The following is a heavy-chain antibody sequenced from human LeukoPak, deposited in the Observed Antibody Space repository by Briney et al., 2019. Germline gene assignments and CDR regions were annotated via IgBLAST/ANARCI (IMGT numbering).Heavy chain of an antibody. J-gene: IGHJ4*02. CDR2: ISGSGGST. V-gene: IGHV3-23*01. Sequence: GGSLRLSCAASGFTFSSYAMSWVRQASGKGLEWVSAISGSGGSTYYADSVKGRFTISRDNSKNTLYLQMNSLRAEDTAVYYCAKAGGRVPAAPMGQFDYWGQGTLVTVSS. CDR1: GFTFSSYA. D-gene: IGHD2-2*01. CDR3: AKAGGRVPAAPMGQFDY.